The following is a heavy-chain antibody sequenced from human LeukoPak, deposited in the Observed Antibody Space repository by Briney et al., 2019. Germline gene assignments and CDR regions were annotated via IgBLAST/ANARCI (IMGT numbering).Heavy chain of an antibody. D-gene: IGHD3-10*01. J-gene: IGHJ6*03. Sequence: GGSLRLSCAASGFTFSSCAMSWVRQAPGKGLEWVSAISGSGGSTYYADSVKGRFTISRDNSKNTLYLQMNSLRAEDTAVYYCATTVYGSGSYYMDVWGKGTTVTVSS. V-gene: IGHV3-23*01. CDR3: ATTVYGSGSYYMDV. CDR2: ISGSGGST. CDR1: GFTFSSCA.